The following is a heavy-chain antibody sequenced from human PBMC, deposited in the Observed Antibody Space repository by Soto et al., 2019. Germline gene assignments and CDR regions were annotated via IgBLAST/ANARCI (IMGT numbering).Heavy chain of an antibody. Sequence: EVQLLESGGGLVQPGGSLRLSCAASGFTFSSYAMSWVRQAPGKGLEWVSAISGSGGSTYYADSVKGRFTISRDNSKNTLNHKRNSPRAEDTAVEDGAEEEAVTRGSDYHSDGMDVWGQGTTVTVSS. V-gene: IGHV3-23*01. D-gene: IGHD3-16*01. J-gene: IGHJ6*02. CDR1: GFTFSSYA. CDR3: AEEEAVTRGSDYHSDGMDV. CDR2: ISGSGGST.